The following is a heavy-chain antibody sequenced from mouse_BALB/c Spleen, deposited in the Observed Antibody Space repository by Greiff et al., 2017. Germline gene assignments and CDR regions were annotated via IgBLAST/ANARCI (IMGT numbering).Heavy chain of an antibody. CDR2: INPDSSTI. V-gene: IGHV4-1*02. CDR3: ARPGPVLYGNYVWFAY. Sequence: EVMLVESGGGLVQPGGSLKLSCAASGFDFSRYWMSWVRQAPGQGLEWIGEINPDSSTINYTPSLKDKFIISRDNAKNTLYLQMSKVRSEDTALYCCARPGPVLYGNYVWFAYWGQGTLVTVSA. J-gene: IGHJ3*01. D-gene: IGHD2-1*01. CDR1: GFDFSRYW.